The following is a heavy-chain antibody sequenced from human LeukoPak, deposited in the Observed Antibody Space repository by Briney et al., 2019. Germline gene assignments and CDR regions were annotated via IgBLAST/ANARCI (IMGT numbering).Heavy chain of an antibody. CDR2: IYSGGST. CDR1: GFTVSSNY. D-gene: IGHD6-19*01. V-gene: IGHV3-66*01. Sequence: GGSLRLSCAASGFTVSSNYMSWVRQAPGKGLEWVSVIYSGGSTYYADSVKGRFTISRDNSKNTLYLQMNSLRAEDTAVYYCARVIKAVAGTFHRDYYFDYWGQGTLVTVSS. CDR3: ARVIKAVAGTFHRDYYFDY. J-gene: IGHJ4*02.